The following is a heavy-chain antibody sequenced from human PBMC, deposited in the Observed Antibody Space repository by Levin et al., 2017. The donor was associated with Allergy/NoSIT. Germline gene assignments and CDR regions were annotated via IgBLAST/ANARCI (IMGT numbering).Heavy chain of an antibody. CDR3: ARGYELVYFQH. J-gene: IGHJ1*01. D-gene: IGHD6-13*01. CDR1: GFTFSDYY. V-gene: IGHV3-11*05. Sequence: GGSLRLSCAASGFTFSDYYMSWIRQAPGKGLEWVSYISSSSSYTNYADSVKGRFTISRDNAKNSLYLQMNSLRAEDTAVYYCARGYELVYFQHWGQGTLVTVSS. CDR2: ISSSSSYT.